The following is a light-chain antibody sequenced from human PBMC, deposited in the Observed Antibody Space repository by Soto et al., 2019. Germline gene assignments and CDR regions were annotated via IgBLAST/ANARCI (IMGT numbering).Light chain of an antibody. V-gene: IGKV3-20*01. CDR3: QQYGSPLT. J-gene: IGKJ4*01. Sequence: EIVLTQSPGTLSLSPGERATLSCRASQSVSSSYLAWYQQKPGQAPRLLIYGASSRATGIPDRFSGSGSGTDFPLTISRLEPEDFAVYYWQQYGSPLTFGGGTKVEIK. CDR1: QSVSSSY. CDR2: GAS.